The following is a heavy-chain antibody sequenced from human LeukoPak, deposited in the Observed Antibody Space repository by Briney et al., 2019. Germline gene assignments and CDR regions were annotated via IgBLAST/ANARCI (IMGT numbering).Heavy chain of an antibody. V-gene: IGHV3-48*04. CDR2: ISSSGSTI. D-gene: IGHD3-10*01. Sequence: GGSLRLSCAASGFTFSSYAMSWVRQAPGKGLEWVSYISSSGSTIYYADSVKGRFTISRDNAKNSLYLQMNSLRAEDTAVYYCARVGDTNWFDPWGQGTLVTVSS. CDR3: ARVGDTNWFDP. J-gene: IGHJ5*02. CDR1: GFTFSSYA.